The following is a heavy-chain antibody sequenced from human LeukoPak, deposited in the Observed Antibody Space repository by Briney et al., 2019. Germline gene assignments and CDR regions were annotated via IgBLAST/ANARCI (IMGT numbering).Heavy chain of an antibody. CDR1: GYTFTTYD. D-gene: IGHD2-2*01. J-gene: IGHJ4*02. CDR2: MNPNSGNT. CDR3: ARGRCVGSTNCYYFDS. Sequence: ASVKVSCKASGYTFTTYDINWVRQATGEGLEWMGWMNPNSGNTGYAQKFQGRVTITRDTSASTAYMELSSLRSEDTAVYYCARGRCVGSTNCYYFDSWGQGTLLTVSS. V-gene: IGHV1-8*01.